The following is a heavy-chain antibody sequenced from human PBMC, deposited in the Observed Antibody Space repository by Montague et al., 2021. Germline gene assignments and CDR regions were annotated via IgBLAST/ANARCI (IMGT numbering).Heavy chain of an antibody. D-gene: IGHD6-13*01. Sequence: SETLSLTCTVSGASITSNIYYWGWIRQSPGKGLEWIGSIYYSGNSFYQPSLKSRITMAVDTSKNQFSLKLSSVTAADTAIYHCARVFSSWYVGWFDPWGQGTLVTVSP. V-gene: IGHV4-39*07. J-gene: IGHJ5*02. CDR2: IYYSGNS. CDR3: ARVFSSWYVGWFDP. CDR1: GASITSNIYY.